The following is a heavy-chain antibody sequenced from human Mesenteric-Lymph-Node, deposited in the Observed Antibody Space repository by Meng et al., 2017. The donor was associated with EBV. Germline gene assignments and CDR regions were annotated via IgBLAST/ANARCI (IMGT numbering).Heavy chain of an antibody. CDR3: SREYIYDGKDY. V-gene: IGHV1-8*02. CDR1: GYTFTSHG. CDR2: MNPNSCDP. J-gene: IGHJ4*02. D-gene: IGHD3-10*01. Sequence: RTPATAVKVSCIAIGYTFTSHGFSWAREATGKWLEWMGWMNPNSCDPASAQRFTGTVNKTRNTSTRTAYMEINRLTSDDTAVYYCSREYIYDGKDYWGQGTLVTVSS.